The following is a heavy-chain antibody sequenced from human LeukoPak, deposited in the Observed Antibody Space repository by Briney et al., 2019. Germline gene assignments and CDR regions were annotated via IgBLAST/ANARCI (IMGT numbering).Heavy chain of an antibody. CDR1: GGSFSGYY. Sequence: SETLSLSCAVYGGSFSGYYWSWIRQPPGKGLAWIGEINHGGSTKYNPSLKSRVTISVDTSKNQFSLKLSSVTAADTAVYYCARNSSDYWGQGTLVTVSS. D-gene: IGHD5-18*01. V-gene: IGHV4-34*01. J-gene: IGHJ4*02. CDR2: INHGGST. CDR3: ARNSSDY.